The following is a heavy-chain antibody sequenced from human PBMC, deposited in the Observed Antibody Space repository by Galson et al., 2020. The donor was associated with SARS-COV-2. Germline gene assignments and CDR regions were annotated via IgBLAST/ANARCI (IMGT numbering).Heavy chain of an antibody. V-gene: IGHV4-31*03. J-gene: IGHJ4*02. D-gene: IGHD3-16*02. CDR3: ARVWGSYRGFDY. CDR2: MYYSGST. CDR1: GGSISSGGYY. Sequence: SETLSLTCTVSGGSISSGGYYWSWIRQHPGKGLEWIGYMYYSGSTFYTPSLRSRVTISVDTSKNQFSLNLSSVTAADTAVYYCARVWGSYRGFDYWGQGTLVTVSA.